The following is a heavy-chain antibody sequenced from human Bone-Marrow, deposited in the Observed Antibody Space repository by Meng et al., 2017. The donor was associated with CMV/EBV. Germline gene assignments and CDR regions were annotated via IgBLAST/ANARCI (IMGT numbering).Heavy chain of an antibody. CDR2: ISGSGGST. CDR1: GFTFSSYA. V-gene: IGHV3-23*01. D-gene: IGHD2/OR15-2a*01. J-gene: IGHJ5*02. Sequence: ETLSLTCAASGFTFSSYAMSWVRQAPGKGLEWVSAISGSGGSTYYADSVKGRFTISRDNSKNTLYLQMNSLRAEDTAVYYCAKPFYNWFDPWGQGNLVNVDS. CDR3: AKPFYNWFDP.